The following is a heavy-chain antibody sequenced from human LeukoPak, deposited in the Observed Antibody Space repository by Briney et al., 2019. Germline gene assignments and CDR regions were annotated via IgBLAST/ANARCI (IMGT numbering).Heavy chain of an antibody. V-gene: IGHV6-1*01. CDR3: ARDRRRAAAGTTASFDP. D-gene: IGHD6-13*01. Sequence: SQTLSLTCAISGDSVSSNSAAWNWIRQPPSRGLEWLGRTYYRSKWYNDYAVSVKSRITINPDTSKNQFSLQLNSVTPEDTAVYYCARDRRRAAAGTTASFDPWGQGTLVTVSS. J-gene: IGHJ5*02. CDR2: TYYRSKWYN. CDR1: GDSVSSNSAA.